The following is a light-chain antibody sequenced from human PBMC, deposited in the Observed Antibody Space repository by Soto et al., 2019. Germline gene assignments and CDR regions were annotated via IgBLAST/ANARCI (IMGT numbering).Light chain of an antibody. J-gene: IGLJ3*02. Sequence: QSVLTQPPSVSGAPGQRVTISCTGSSSNIGAGYDVHWYQQLPGAAPKLLISNNVNRTSGVPDRFSASKSGTSASLAITGFQAEDEADYYCQSYDNSLSGSGVFGGGTKLTVL. V-gene: IGLV1-40*01. CDR1: SSNIGAGYD. CDR2: NNV. CDR3: QSYDNSLSGSGV.